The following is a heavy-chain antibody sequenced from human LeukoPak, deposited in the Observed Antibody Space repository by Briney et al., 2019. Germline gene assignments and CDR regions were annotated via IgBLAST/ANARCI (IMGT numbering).Heavy chain of an antibody. D-gene: IGHD1-26*01. CDR3: ARGLIVGATTFDY. CDR2: INHSGGT. CDR1: GGSFSGYY. V-gene: IGHV4-34*01. Sequence: SETLSLTCAVYGGSFSGYYWSWIRQPPGKGLEWIGEINHSGGTNYNPSLKSRVTISVDTSKNQFSLKLSSVTAADTAVYYCARGLIVGATTFDYWGQGTLVTVSS. J-gene: IGHJ4*02.